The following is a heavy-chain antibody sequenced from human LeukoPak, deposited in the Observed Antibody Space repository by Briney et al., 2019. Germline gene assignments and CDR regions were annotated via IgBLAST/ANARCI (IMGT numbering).Heavy chain of an antibody. CDR2: IKQEGSEK. Sequence: PGGALRLSCSASGFTFCSYWMSWVRQAPGKGLEWVANIKQEGSEKYYVDSVKGRFTISRDNAKNSLYLQMNSLRAEDTAVYYCARDGPLSSYVRYFNYWGQGTLVTVSS. V-gene: IGHV3-7*04. CDR1: GFTFCSYW. J-gene: IGHJ4*02. D-gene: IGHD5-18*01. CDR3: ARDGPLSSYVRYFNY.